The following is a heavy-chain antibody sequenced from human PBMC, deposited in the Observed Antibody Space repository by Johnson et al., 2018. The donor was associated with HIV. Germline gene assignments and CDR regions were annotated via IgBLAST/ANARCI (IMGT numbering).Heavy chain of an antibody. J-gene: IGHJ3*02. CDR1: GFTFSSYG. V-gene: IGHV3-33*06. CDR3: AKGYSSSWYVAFDI. CDR2: IWYDGSNK. D-gene: IGHD6-13*01. Sequence: QVQLVESGGGVVQPGRSLRLSCAASGFTFSSYGMHWVRQAPGKGLVWVAVIWYDGSNKYYADSVKVRFTISRDNSKNTLYLQMNSLRAEDTAVYYCAKGYSSSWYVAFDIWGQGTMVTVSS.